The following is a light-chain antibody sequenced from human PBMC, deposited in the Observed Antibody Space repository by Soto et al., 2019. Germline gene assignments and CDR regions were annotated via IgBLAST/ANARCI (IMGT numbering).Light chain of an antibody. J-gene: IGKJ4*01. V-gene: IGKV1-39*01. CDR3: QQSYSTPRT. Sequence: DIQMTQSTSSLSASVGDRVTITCRASQSISSYLNWYQQKPGKAPKLLIYAASSLQSGVPSRFSGSGSGTDFTLTISSLQPEDFETYYCQQSYSTPRTFGGGTKVDIK. CDR2: AAS. CDR1: QSISSY.